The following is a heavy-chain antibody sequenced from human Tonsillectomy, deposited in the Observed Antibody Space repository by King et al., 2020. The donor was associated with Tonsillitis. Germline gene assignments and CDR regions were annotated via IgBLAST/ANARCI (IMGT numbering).Heavy chain of an antibody. D-gene: IGHD6-13*01. V-gene: IGHV6-1*01. CDR2: TYYRSKWYN. CDR1: GDSVSSNSAV. CDR3: ARAHGSSWPGKNWFDP. Sequence: QVQLQQSGPGLVKPSQTLSLTCAISGDSVSSNSAVWNWIRQSPSRGLEWLGRTYYRSKWYNDYTISVKSRITINPDTSKNQFSLQLNSVTPEDTAMYYCARAHGSSWPGKNWFDPWGQGTLVTVSS. J-gene: IGHJ5*02.